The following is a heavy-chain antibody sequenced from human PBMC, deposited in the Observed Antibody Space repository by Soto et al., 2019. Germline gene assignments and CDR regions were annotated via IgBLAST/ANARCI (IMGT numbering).Heavy chain of an antibody. J-gene: IGHJ6*02. Sequence: SSVKLSCKAFGGSFSSYAISLVRQAPGQGLEWMGGIIPLFGTPNYAQKFQGRVTVTADESTSTAYMELSSLRSEDTAVYYCAIPLIVAGGVCSGLAVWGQGTTVTVS. CDR1: GGSFSSYA. CDR3: AIPLIVAGGVCSGLAV. CDR2: IIPLFGTP. V-gene: IGHV1-69*13. D-gene: IGHD2-21*01.